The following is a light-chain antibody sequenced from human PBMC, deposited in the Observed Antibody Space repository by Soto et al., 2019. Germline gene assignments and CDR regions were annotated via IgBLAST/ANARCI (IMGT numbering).Light chain of an antibody. CDR3: QPRSNWGALIT. CDR1: QSVSSY. Sequence: EIVLTQSPATLSLSPGERATLSCRASQSVSSYLAWYQQKPGQAPRLLIYDASNRATGIPARFSGSGSGTDFTLTISSLEPEDLEVYYCQPRSNWGALITFGQGTRLEIK. J-gene: IGKJ5*01. CDR2: DAS. V-gene: IGKV3-11*01.